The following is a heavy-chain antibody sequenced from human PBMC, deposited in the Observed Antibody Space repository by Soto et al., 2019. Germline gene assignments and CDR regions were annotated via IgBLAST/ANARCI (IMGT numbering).Heavy chain of an antibody. CDR2: MNPNSGTT. V-gene: IGHV1-69*13. Sequence: SVKVSCKASGGTFSSYAISWVRQAPGQGREWMGWMNPNSGTTGYAQKFQGRVTITADESTSTAYMELSSLRSEDTAVYYFAMGGYYYDSSGYGGFDPGGQGTLVTVPS. J-gene: IGHJ5*02. CDR1: GGTFSSYA. D-gene: IGHD3-22*01. CDR3: AMGGYYYDSSGYGGFDP.